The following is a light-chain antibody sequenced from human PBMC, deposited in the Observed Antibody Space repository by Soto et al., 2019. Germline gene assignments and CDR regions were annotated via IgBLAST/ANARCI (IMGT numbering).Light chain of an antibody. CDR3: SSYTSSSTTSYV. CDR1: SSDVGGYNY. Sequence: QSALTQPASVSGSPGQSITISCTGTSSDVGGYNYVSWYQQHPGKAPKLMIYDVSNRPSGVSNRFSGSKSGNTASLTSSGLQAEDEADYYCSSYTSSSTTSYVFGTGTKLTVL. V-gene: IGLV2-14*01. J-gene: IGLJ1*01. CDR2: DVS.